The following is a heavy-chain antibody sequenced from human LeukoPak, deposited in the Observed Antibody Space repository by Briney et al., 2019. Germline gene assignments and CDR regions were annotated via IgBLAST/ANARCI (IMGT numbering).Heavy chain of an antibody. D-gene: IGHD3-3*01. CDR2: IYYSGST. V-gene: IGHV4-59*01. J-gene: IGHJ6*03. CDR1: GVSISSYY. Sequence: AETLSLTCTVSGVSISSYYWSWLRPPPGKGLEWIGYIYYSGSTNYNPSPQSRVTISVSKSKNQFSLKLSSVTAAGTAVYYCARVGNYDFWGGYPYYYYMDVWGKGTTVTVSS. CDR3: ARVGNYDFWGGYPYYYYMDV.